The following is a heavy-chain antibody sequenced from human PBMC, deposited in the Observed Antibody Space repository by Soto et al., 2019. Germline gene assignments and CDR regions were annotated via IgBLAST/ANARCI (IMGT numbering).Heavy chain of an antibody. CDR1: GFSLSTSGMC. V-gene: IGHV2-70*11. CDR3: ARIRPEYSGSYHYYFDY. CDR2: IDWDDDK. D-gene: IGHD1-26*01. J-gene: IGHJ4*02. Sequence: GSGPTLVNPTQTLTLTCTFSGFSLSTSGMCVSWIRQPPGKALEWLARIDWDDDKYYSTSLKTRLTISKDTSKNQVVLTMTNMDPVDTATYYCARIRPEYSGSYHYYFDYWGQGTLVTVSS.